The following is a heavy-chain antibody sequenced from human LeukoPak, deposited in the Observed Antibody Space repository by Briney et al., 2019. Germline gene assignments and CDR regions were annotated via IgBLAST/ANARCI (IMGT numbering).Heavy chain of an antibody. J-gene: IGHJ4*02. V-gene: IGHV3-33*06. CDR3: AKALGDYYFDY. CDR2: IWYDGSNK. Sequence: GGSLRLSCAASGFTFSSYGMHWVRQAPGKGLEWVAVIWYDGSNKYYADSVKGRFTISRDNSKNTLYLQMNSLRVEDTAVYYCAKALGDYYFDYWGQGTLVTVSS. CDR1: GFTFSSYG.